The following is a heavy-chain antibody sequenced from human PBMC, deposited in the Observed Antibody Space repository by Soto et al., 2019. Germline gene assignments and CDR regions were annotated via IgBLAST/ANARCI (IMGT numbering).Heavy chain of an antibody. CDR2: MNPNSGNT. CDR1: GYTFTSYD. V-gene: IGHV1-8*01. Sequence: GASVKVSCKASGYTFTSYDINWVRQATGQGLGWMGWMNPNSGNTGYAQKFQGRVTMTRNTSISTAYMELSSLRSEDTAAYYCARGVFRFSAAAGQYYYYYMDVWGKGTTVTVSS. CDR3: ARGVFRFSAAAGQYYYYYMDV. D-gene: IGHD6-13*01. J-gene: IGHJ6*03.